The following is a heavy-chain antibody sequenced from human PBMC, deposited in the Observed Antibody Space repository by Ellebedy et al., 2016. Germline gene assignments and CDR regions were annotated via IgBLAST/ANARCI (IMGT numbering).Heavy chain of an antibody. CDR2: VSPDGRGK. D-gene: IGHD5-18*01. CDR3: ARDAQTIQIYRRSDFDY. V-gene: IGHV3-7*01. Sequence: GESLKISCAASGFTFTTYWMSWVRQAPGKGLECVANVSPDGRGKFYLDSVKGRFTISRDNARGSLFLQMNSLRAEETAFYSCARDAQTIQIYRRSDFDYWGQGTLVTVSS. CDR1: GFTFTTYW. J-gene: IGHJ4*02.